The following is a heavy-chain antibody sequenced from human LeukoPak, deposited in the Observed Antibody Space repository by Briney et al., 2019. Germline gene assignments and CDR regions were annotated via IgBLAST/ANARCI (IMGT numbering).Heavy chain of an antibody. D-gene: IGHD3-22*01. CDR2: IYHSGGT. CDR1: GGSISSGAYY. V-gene: IGHV4-30-2*01. CDR3: ARELRYDNSDSGAF. Sequence: SETLSLTCTVSGGSISSGAYYWSWIRQPPGRGLEWIGYIYHSGGTYYNPSLKSRVTISVDRSKNQFSLKVSSVTAADTAVYYCARELRYDNSDSGAFWGQGTVVTVSS. J-gene: IGHJ3*01.